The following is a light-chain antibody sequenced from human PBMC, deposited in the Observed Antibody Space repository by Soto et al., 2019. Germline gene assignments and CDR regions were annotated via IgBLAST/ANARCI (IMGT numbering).Light chain of an antibody. CDR3: QQYGSSGT. CDR2: GAS. CDR1: QSVSSGY. V-gene: IGKV3-20*01. Sequence: ENVLTQSPGTLSLSPGERATLSCRASQSVSSGYLAWYQRKPGQAPRLLIFGASSRATDIPDRFSGSGSGTDFTLTISRLEPEDFAVYYCQQYGSSGTFGQGTKVDIK. J-gene: IGKJ1*01.